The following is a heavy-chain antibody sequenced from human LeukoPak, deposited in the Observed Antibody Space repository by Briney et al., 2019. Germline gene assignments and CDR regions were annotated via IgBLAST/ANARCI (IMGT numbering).Heavy chain of an antibody. D-gene: IGHD6-13*01. CDR1: GFTFSTYW. CDR2: LNSDGSFT. V-gene: IGHV3-74*01. CDR3: ARTKGGPGSTWAFDI. Sequence: PGGSLRLSCAASGFTFSTYWMHWVRQAPGKGLVWASRLNSDGSFTDYAASVKGRFTISRDNAKNTLYLQMNSLRAEDTAVYYCARTKGGPGSTWAFDIWGQGTMVTVSS. J-gene: IGHJ3*02.